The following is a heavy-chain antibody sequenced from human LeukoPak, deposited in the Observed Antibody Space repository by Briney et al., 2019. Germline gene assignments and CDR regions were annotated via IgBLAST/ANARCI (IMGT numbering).Heavy chain of an antibody. D-gene: IGHD3-10*01. CDR2: IYSGGST. CDR3: ARGAELLWFGET. Sequence: GGSLGLSCAASGFTVSSNYMSWVRQAPGKGLEWVSVIYSGGSTYYADSVKGRFTISRDNSKNTLYLQMNSLRAEDTAVYYCARGAELLWFGETWGQGTLVTVSS. CDR1: GFTVSSNY. J-gene: IGHJ5*02. V-gene: IGHV3-53*01.